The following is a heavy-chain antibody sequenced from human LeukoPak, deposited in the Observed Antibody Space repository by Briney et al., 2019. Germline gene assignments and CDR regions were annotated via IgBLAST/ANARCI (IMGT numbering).Heavy chain of an antibody. CDR2: IYFTGSP. CDR1: GGSISSHYY. V-gene: IGHV4-59*08. J-gene: IGHJ4*02. D-gene: IGHD3-3*01. CDR3: ARHRYYDFWSGVYYFDY. Sequence: PSETLSLTCTVSGGSISSHYYWGWIRQPPGKGLEWIGYIYFTGSPTYNPSLKSRVTISVDTSKNQFSLKLSSVTAADTAVYYCARHRYYDFWSGVYYFDYWGQGTLVTVSS.